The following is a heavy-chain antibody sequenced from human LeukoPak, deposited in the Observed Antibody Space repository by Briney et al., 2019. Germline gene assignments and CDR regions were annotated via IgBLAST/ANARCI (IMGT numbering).Heavy chain of an antibody. CDR3: ARVGTGLGDFDL. CDR1: GGPISSGGYY. J-gene: IGHJ2*01. Sequence: SETLSLTCTVSGGPISSGGYYWSWIRQHPGKGLEWIGYIYYRGSTNYNPSLKSRVTISVDTSKNQFSLKLRSVTAADTAVYYCARVGTGLGDFDLWGRGTLVTVSS. D-gene: IGHD7-27*01. CDR2: IYYRGST. V-gene: IGHV4-31*03.